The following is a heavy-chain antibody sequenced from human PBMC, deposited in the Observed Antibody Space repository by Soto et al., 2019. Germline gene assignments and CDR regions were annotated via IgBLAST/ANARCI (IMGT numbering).Heavy chain of an antibody. CDR2: ISTSGST. CDR1: GCALSRYY. D-gene: IGHD6-13*01. Sequence: SETLSHTCIGSGCALSRYYWTGIRQPAGKGLEWIGRISTSGSTNYNPSLKSRVTMSVDTSKNQFSLKLSSVAAADTAVYYCARDIAAAGYFDYWGLGTLVTVS. CDR3: ARDIAAAGYFDY. V-gene: IGHV4-4*07. J-gene: IGHJ4*02.